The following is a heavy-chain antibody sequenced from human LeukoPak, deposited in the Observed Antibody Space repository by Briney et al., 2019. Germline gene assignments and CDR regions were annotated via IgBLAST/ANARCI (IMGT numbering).Heavy chain of an antibody. CDR3: ARDLLNDEGSSYFFDQ. J-gene: IGHJ4*02. CDR1: GFTFSGYS. V-gene: IGHV3-48*04. D-gene: IGHD2-2*01. CDR2: ISKSSDRI. Sequence: PGGSLRLSCAASGFTFSGYSMNWVRQAPGKGLEWVSYISKSSDRIYHADSVKGRFTISRDNAKNSLYLQMDSLRAEDTAVYYCARDLLNDEGSSYFFDQWGQGTLVTVSS.